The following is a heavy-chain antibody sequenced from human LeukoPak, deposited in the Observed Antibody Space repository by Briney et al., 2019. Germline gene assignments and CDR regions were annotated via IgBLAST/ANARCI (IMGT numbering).Heavy chain of an antibody. V-gene: IGHV1-18*01. CDR3: ARGLGGSGSYFLTFDY. CDR2: ISAYNGNT. Sequence: GESLKVSCKASGYTFTSYSINWVRQAPGQGLEWMGWISAYNGNTKYAQKLQGRVTMTTDTSTSTAYMELRSLRSDDTAVYYCARGLGGSGSYFLTFDYWGQGTLVTVSS. CDR1: GYTFTSYS. J-gene: IGHJ4*02. D-gene: IGHD1-26*01.